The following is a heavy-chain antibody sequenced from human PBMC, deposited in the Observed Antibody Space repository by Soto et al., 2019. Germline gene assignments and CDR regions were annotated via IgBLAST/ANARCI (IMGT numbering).Heavy chain of an antibody. CDR2: IKDGGYT. Sequence: QVQLQQWGAGLLKPSETLSLNCAVNGGSLSGYYWSWIRQPPGKGLEWIGEIKDGGYTNYSPSIKSRATLSSDTSNTQFSLRLHSMIAAETGVYHCARCLESLVGTHWDQGALVTVSS. V-gene: IGHV4-34*01. CDR1: GGSLSGYY. J-gene: IGHJ4*02. CDR3: ARCLESLVGTH. D-gene: IGHD6-19*01.